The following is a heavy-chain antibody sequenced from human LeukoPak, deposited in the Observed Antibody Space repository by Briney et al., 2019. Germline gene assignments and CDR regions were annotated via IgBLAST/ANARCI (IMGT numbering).Heavy chain of an antibody. CDR2: IYTSGSA. CDR1: GGSISSGRYY. D-gene: IGHD1-26*01. V-gene: IGHV4-61*02. CDR3: ARIPMGYIVGVNDAFDI. J-gene: IGHJ3*02. Sequence: SETLSLTCTVSGGSISSGRYYCSWIRQPAGKGLEWIGRIYTSGSANYNPSLKSRVTISVDTSKNQFSLKLSSVTAADTAVYYCARIPMGYIVGVNDAFDIWGQGTMVTVSS.